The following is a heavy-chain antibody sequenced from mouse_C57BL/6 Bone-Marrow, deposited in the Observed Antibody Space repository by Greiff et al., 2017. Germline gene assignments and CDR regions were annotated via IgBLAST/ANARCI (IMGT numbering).Heavy chain of an antibody. V-gene: IGHV1-19*01. Sequence: EVQLQQSGPVLVKPGASVKMSCKASGYTFTDYYMNWVKQSHGKSLEWIGVLNPYNGGTSYNQKFKGKATLTVDKSSSTAYMELNSLTSEDSAVXYCARRGWAFDYWGQGTTLTVSS. CDR1: GYTFTDYY. CDR2: LNPYNGGT. D-gene: IGHD1-1*02. J-gene: IGHJ2*01. CDR3: ARRGWAFDY.